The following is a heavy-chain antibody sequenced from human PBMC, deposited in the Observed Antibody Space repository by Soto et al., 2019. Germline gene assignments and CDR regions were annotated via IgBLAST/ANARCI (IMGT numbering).Heavy chain of an antibody. CDR2: IYTSGST. J-gene: IGHJ4*02. CDR3: ARDRPGRGYSYGQQFDY. CDR1: GGSISSYY. V-gene: IGHV4-4*07. Sequence: SETLSLTCTVSGGSISSYYWSWIRQPAGKGLEWIGRIYTSGSTNYNPSLKSRVTMSVDTSKNQFSLKLSSVTAADTAVYYCARDRPGRGYSYGQQFDYWGQGTLVTVST. D-gene: IGHD5-18*01.